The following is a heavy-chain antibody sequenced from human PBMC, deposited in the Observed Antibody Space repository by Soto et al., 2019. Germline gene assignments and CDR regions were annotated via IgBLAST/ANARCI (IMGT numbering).Heavy chain of an antibody. J-gene: IGHJ4*02. Sequence: ASVKVSCKASGYTFTDYGFSWVRQAPGQGLEWMGWISAHNGNANYAQKVQGRVTMTTDASTNTVYMELRSLTSDDTALYYCARLSSYDILTGYYVDYWGQGTLVTVSS. D-gene: IGHD3-9*01. V-gene: IGHV1-18*01. CDR3: ARLSSYDILTGYYVDY. CDR1: GYTFTDYG. CDR2: ISAHNGNA.